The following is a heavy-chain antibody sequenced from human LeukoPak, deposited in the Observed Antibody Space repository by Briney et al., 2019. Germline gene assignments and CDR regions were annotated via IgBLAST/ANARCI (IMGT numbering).Heavy chain of an antibody. V-gene: IGHV4-59*01. CDR1: GCTMSGYY. Sequence: PSETLSLTCTVSGCTMSGYYWNWIRQPPGKGLEWIGYIYDNGNTNYNPSLKSRLTISVDTSKNQFSLNLTSVTAAEAAVYFCPREQSHYVSGSDSVDIWGQGTMVTVSS. CDR3: PREQSHYVSGSDSVDI. D-gene: IGHD3-10*01. J-gene: IGHJ3*02. CDR2: IYDNGNT.